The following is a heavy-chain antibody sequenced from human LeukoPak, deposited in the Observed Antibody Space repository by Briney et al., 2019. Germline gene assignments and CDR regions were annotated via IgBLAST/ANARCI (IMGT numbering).Heavy chain of an antibody. D-gene: IGHD5-24*01. Sequence: GGSLRLSCAASGFTVSSHYMSWVRQAPGKGLEWVSVFYVGGSTYYADSVKGRFTISRDHSKNTLYLQMDSLRAEDTAVYYCARGDGYNYFDYWGQGTLVTVSS. CDR2: FYVGGST. CDR3: ARGDGYNYFDY. V-gene: IGHV3-66*01. CDR1: GFTVSSHY. J-gene: IGHJ4*02.